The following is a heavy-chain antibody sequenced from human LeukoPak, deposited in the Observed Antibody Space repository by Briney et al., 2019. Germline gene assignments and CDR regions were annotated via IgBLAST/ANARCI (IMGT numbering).Heavy chain of an antibody. CDR2: ISSSSSYI. D-gene: IGHD2-21*02. Sequence: GALRLSCAASGFTFSSYSMNWVRQAPGKGLEWVSSISSSSSYIYYADSVKGRFTISRDNAKNSLYLQMNSLTADDTGVYYCARDNYGDFVRVLDFWGQGTLVTVSP. CDR1: GFTFSSYS. J-gene: IGHJ4*02. V-gene: IGHV3-21*04. CDR3: ARDNYGDFVRVLDF.